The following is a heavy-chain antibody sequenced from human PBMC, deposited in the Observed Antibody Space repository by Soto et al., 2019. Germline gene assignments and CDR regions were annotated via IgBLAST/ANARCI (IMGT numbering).Heavy chain of an antibody. J-gene: IGHJ4*02. V-gene: IGHV4-30-4*01. Sequence: SETLSLTCTVSGGSISSGDYYWSWIRQPPGKGLEWIGYIYYSGSTYYNPSLKSRVTISVDTSKNQFSLKLSSVTAADTAVYYCARHLTWGRGRYFDYWGQGTLVTVSS. CDR1: GGSISSGDYY. CDR3: ARHLTWGRGRYFDY. D-gene: IGHD7-27*01. CDR2: IYYSGST.